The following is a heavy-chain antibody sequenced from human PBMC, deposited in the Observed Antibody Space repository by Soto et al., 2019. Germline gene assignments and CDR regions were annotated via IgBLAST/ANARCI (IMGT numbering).Heavy chain of an antibody. V-gene: IGHV3-23*01. D-gene: IGHD4-17*01. J-gene: IGHJ4*02. CDR1: GFTFSSYA. Sequence: PRLSCAASGFTFSSYAMSWARQAPGKGLKWISSISGSGTSTYYADSVKGRFTISRDNSKNTMYLQMNSLRAEDTALYFCAKENTPDYGDYVDYWGQGTLVTVSS. CDR3: AKENTPDYGDYVDY. CDR2: ISGSGTST.